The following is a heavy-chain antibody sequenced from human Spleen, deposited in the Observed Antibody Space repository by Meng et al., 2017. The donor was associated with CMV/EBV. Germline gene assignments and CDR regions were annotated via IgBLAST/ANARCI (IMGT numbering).Heavy chain of an antibody. CDR1: GSPISSSSYY. D-gene: IGHD3-3*01. CDR2: IYYSGST. Sequence: HLQLQESGPGTGKPSETLSLTCTVSGSPISSSSYYWGWIRQPPGKGLEWIGSIYYSGSTYYNPSLKSRVTISVDTSKNQFSLKLSSVTAADTAVYYCARDPVTIFGVVTYFDYWGQGTLVTVSS. CDR3: ARDPVTIFGVVTYFDY. V-gene: IGHV4-39*07. J-gene: IGHJ4*02.